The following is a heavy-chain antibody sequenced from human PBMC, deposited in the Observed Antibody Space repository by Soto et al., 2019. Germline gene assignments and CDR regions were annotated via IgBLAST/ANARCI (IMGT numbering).Heavy chain of an antibody. D-gene: IGHD2-2*01. J-gene: IGHJ6*02. CDR2: IIPIFGTA. Sequence: GASVRVSCKASGGTFSSYAISWVRQAPGQGLEWMGGIIPIFGTANYAQKFQGRVTITADKSTSTAYMELSSLRSEDTAVYYCARDRVNCSSTSCYAGDGMDVRGQGTTVTVSS. V-gene: IGHV1-69*06. CDR3: ARDRVNCSSTSCYAGDGMDV. CDR1: GGTFSSYA.